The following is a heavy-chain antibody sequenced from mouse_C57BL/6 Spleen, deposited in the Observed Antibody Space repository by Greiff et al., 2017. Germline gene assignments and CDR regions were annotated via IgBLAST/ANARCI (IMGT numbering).Heavy chain of an antibody. CDR1: GYTFTSYW. Sequence: VQLQQPGAELVKPGASVKLSCKASGYTFTSYWMHWVKQRPGQGLEWIGMIHPDSGSTNYNEKFKSKATLTVDKSSSTAYMQLSCLTSEDSAVYYCARNYGSRDFYFDYWGQGTTLTVSS. J-gene: IGHJ2*01. D-gene: IGHD1-1*01. CDR2: IHPDSGST. V-gene: IGHV1-64*01. CDR3: ARNYGSRDFYFDY.